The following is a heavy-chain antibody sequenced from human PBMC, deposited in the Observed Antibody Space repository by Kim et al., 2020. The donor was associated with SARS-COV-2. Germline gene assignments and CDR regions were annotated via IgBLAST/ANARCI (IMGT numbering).Heavy chain of an antibody. CDR3: ARDGVTMVRGVPVVDP. CDR1: GYTFTSYA. Sequence: ASVKVSCKASGYTFTSYAMNWVRQAPGQGLEWMGWINTNTGNPTYAQGFTGRFVFSLDTSVSTAYLQISSLKAEDTAVYYCARDGVTMVRGVPVVDPWGQGTLVTVSS. V-gene: IGHV7-4-1*02. J-gene: IGHJ5*02. CDR2: INTNTGNP. D-gene: IGHD3-10*01.